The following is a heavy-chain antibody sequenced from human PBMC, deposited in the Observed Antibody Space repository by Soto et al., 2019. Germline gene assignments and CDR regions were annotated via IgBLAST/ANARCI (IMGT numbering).Heavy chain of an antibody. V-gene: IGHV3-30-3*01. CDR2: ISYDGSNK. CDR3: GGGRLVGGEYYNYGRAV. Sequence: QVQLVESGGGVVQPGRSLRLSCAASGFTFSSYAMHWVRQAPGKGLEWVAVISYDGSNKYYADSVKGRFTISRDNSKNSLVRKRNGRGAEDTAVFSCGGGRLVGGEYYNYGRAVGGKGTTVTVSS. J-gene: IGHJ6*04. D-gene: IGHD2-8*02. CDR1: GFTFSSYA.